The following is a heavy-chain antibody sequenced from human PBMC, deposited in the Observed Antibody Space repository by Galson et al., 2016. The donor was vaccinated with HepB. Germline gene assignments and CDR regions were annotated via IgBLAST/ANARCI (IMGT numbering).Heavy chain of an antibody. D-gene: IGHD4-23*01. CDR3: TRAYVGKARRGTYWYFDL. J-gene: IGHJ2*01. Sequence: SLRLSCAASGFTFSDYYMSWIRQAPGKGLEWVSSITSSSNYIYYADSVRGRFTISRDNAKNSLHLQMNSLRAEDTAVYYCTRAYVGKARRGTYWYFDLWGRGTLVTVPS. V-gene: IGHV3-11*06. CDR2: ITSSSNYI. CDR1: GFTFSDYY.